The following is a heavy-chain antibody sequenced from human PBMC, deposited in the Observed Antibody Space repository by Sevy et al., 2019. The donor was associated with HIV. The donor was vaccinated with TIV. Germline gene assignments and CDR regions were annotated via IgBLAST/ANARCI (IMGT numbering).Heavy chain of an antibody. Sequence: GWSLRLSCAASGFTFSDYYMSWIRQAPGKGLEWVSYISGSDGTTFYADSVKGGFTITRDNAKNSLYLQMNSLIAEDTAMYYCARDHVKDGDFGDYYYYAMDVWGQGTTVTVSS. CDR2: ISGSDGTT. J-gene: IGHJ6*02. V-gene: IGHV3-11*01. D-gene: IGHD4-17*01. CDR3: ARDHVKDGDFGDYYYYAMDV. CDR1: GFTFSDYY.